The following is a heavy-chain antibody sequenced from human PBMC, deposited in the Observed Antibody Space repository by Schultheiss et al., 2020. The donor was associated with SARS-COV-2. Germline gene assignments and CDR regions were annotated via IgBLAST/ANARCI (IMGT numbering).Heavy chain of an antibody. CDR3: ARVSSSDYYYYYMDV. D-gene: IGHD6-6*01. CDR2: IYYSGST. CDR1: GGSISSGGYY. V-gene: IGHV4-31*03. Sequence: SETLSPTCTVSGGSISSGGYYWSWIRQHPGKGLEWIGYIYYSGSTYYNPSLKSRVTISVDTSKNQFSLKLSSVTAADTAVYYCARVSSSDYYYYYMDVWGKGTTVTVSS. J-gene: IGHJ6*03.